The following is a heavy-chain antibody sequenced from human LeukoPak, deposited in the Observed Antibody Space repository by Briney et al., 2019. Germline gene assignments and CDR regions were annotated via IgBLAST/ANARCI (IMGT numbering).Heavy chain of an antibody. D-gene: IGHD2-15*01. CDR1: GFTFSSYS. CDR3: ARMGRSGPDCSGGSCCSYAFDI. V-gene: IGHV3-21*01. CDR2: ISSSSSYI. J-gene: IGHJ3*02. Sequence: GGSLRLSCAASGFTFSSYSMNWVRQAPGKGLEWVSSISSSSSYIYYADSVKGRFTISRDNAKNSLYLQMNSLRAEDTAVYYCARMGRSGPDCSGGSCCSYAFDIWGQGTMVTVSS.